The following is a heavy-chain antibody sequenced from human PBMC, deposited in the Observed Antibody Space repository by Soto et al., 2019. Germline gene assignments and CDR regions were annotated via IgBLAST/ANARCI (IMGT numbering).Heavy chain of an antibody. J-gene: IGHJ4*02. Sequence: GGSLRLSCAASGFTFSTYAMNWVRQAPGKGLEWVSALSGSGGTTYYADSVRGRFTISRDNSKNTLFLQMSSLRAEDTALYYCAKQRAGYGSGSDTFYFDFWGQGTLVTVSS. CDR2: LSGSGGTT. CDR3: AKQRAGYGSGSDTFYFDF. D-gene: IGHD3-10*01. V-gene: IGHV3-23*01. CDR1: GFTFSTYA.